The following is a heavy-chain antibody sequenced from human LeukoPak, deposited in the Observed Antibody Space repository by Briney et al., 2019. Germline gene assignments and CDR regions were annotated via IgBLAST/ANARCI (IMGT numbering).Heavy chain of an antibody. CDR3: ARGAGWYEY. CDR1: GGSVSGYY. Sequence: SETLSLTCTVSGGSVSGYYWSGLRQPPGKGLEWIAYISHSGNTNYNPSLKSRVTISKDTSKNQFSLRLNSVTAADTAVYHCARGAGWYEYWGQGTLVTVSS. CDR2: ISHSGNT. J-gene: IGHJ4*02. D-gene: IGHD6-19*01. V-gene: IGHV4-59*02.